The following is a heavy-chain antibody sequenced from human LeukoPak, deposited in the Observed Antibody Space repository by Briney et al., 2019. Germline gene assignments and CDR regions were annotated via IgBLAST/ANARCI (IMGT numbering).Heavy chain of an antibody. J-gene: IGHJ4*02. Sequence: GSLRLSCAASGFTVSSNYMNWVRQPPGKGLEWIGSIYYAGSTYYNPSLKSRVTISKDTSKNQFALRLSSVTAADTAVYYCARQIGSSGPDCWGQGTLVTVYS. V-gene: IGHV4-39*01. D-gene: IGHD6-19*01. CDR3: ARQIGSSGPDC. CDR1: GFTVSSNY. CDR2: IYYAGST.